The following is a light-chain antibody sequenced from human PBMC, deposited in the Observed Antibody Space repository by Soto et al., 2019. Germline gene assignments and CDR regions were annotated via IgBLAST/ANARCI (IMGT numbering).Light chain of an antibody. CDR3: SSYTCSSTYVV. J-gene: IGLJ2*01. V-gene: IGLV2-14*01. Sequence: QSALTQPASVSGSPGQSITISCTGTSSDVGGYHYVSWYQQHPGKAPKLMIYDVSNRPSGVSNRFSGSKSGNTASLTISGLQAEYEADYYCSSYTCSSTYVVFGGGTKLTVL. CDR2: DVS. CDR1: SSDVGGYHY.